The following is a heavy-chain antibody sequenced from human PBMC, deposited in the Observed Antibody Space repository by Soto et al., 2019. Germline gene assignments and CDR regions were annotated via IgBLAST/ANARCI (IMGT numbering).Heavy chain of an antibody. J-gene: IGHJ3*02. CDR1: GGSIRSHY. D-gene: IGHD2-2*01. CDR2: IHYSGST. V-gene: IGHV4-59*11. Sequence: ETLSLTCTVSGGSIRSHYWSWIRQSPGKGLEWVGCIHYSGSTNYNPSLKSRVIISADTSKNQFSLKLSSVTAADTAVYYCEGYCSRTSCYFGDVGTFDIWGQGAMVTVPS. CDR3: EGYCSRTSCYFGDVGTFDI.